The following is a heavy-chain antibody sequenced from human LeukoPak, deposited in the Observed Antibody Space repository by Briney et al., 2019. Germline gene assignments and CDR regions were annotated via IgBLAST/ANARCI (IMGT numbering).Heavy chain of an antibody. CDR2: IYYSGST. V-gene: IGHV4-61*06. CDR3: ARELGGYEEGYWYFDL. J-gene: IGHJ2*01. D-gene: IGHD5-12*01. Sequence: XIYYSGSTNYNPSLKSRVTISVDTSKKQFALKLSGVSAGGRAGYYCARELGGYEEGYWYFDLWGRGTLVPVSP.